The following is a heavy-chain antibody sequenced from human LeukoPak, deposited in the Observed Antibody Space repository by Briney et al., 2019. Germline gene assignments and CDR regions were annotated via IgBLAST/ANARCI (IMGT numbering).Heavy chain of an antibody. CDR1: GGSFSGYY. J-gene: IGHJ4*02. CDR3: ARAPKYYYDSSFDY. CDR2: INHSGST. D-gene: IGHD3-22*01. V-gene: IGHV4-34*01. Sequence: PSETLSLTCAVYGGSFSGYYWSWIRQPPGKGLEWIGEINHSGSTNYNPSLKSRVTISVDTSKNQLSLKLSSVTAADTAVYYCARAPKYYYDSSFDYWGQGTLVTVSS.